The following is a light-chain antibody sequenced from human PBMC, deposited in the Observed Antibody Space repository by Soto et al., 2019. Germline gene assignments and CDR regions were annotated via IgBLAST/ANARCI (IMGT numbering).Light chain of an antibody. CDR3: QQLNSFPRT. Sequence: DIQMTQSPSTLSASVGDRVTITCRASHSITNWLAWYQQKPGKAPKVLIYDVSTLGSGVPSRFSGSGSGTEFTLTISSLQPDDFATYYCQQLNSFPRTFGPGTKVDIK. V-gene: IGKV1-5*01. J-gene: IGKJ3*01. CDR2: DVS. CDR1: HSITNW.